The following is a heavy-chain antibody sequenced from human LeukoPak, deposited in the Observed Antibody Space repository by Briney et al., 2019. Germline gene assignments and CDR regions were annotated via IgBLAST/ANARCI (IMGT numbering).Heavy chain of an antibody. D-gene: IGHD2-21*01. V-gene: IGHV3-15*01. CDR3: ARFRSLYNWFDP. Sequence: PGGSLRLSCAASGFTFSNAWMSWVRQAPGKGLEWVGRIKSKTDGGTTDYAAPVKGRFTISRDDSKNTLYLQINSLKTEDTAVYYCARFRSLYNWFDPWGQGTLVIVSS. J-gene: IGHJ5*02. CDR1: GFTFSNAW. CDR2: IKSKTDGGTT.